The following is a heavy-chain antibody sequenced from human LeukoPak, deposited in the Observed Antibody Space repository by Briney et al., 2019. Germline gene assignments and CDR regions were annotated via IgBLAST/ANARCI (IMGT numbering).Heavy chain of an antibody. V-gene: IGHV4-59*01. J-gene: IGHJ3*02. CDR3: ARAPPGGPRCCDAFDI. CDR2: IYYSGST. Sequence: SETLSLTCTVSGGSISSYYWSWIRQPPGKGLEWIGYIYYSGSTNYNPSLKSRVTISVDTSKNQFSLKLSSVTAAGTAVYYCARAPPGGPRCCDAFDIWGQGTMVTVSS. D-gene: IGHD2-15*01. CDR1: GGSISSYY.